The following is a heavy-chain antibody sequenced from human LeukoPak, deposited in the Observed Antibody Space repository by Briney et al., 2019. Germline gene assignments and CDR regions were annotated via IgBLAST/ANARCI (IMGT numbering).Heavy chain of an antibody. D-gene: IGHD1-14*01. CDR2: ISSSGKYI. J-gene: IGHJ5*02. V-gene: IGHV3-21*01. Sequence: SGGSLRLSCSASGFTFSAYSMNWVRQAPGKGPEWVSYISSSGKYIYYADSVKGRFTISRDNAKNSLYLQMNSLRAEDTAVFYCARGPEGSSLNWFDPWGQGTLVTVSS. CDR1: GFTFSAYS. CDR3: ARGPEGSSLNWFDP.